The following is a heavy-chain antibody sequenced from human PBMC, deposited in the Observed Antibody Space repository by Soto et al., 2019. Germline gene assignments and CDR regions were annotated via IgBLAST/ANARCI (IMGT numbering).Heavy chain of an antibody. J-gene: IGHJ4*02. CDR1: GGTFSSYT. D-gene: IGHD6-13*01. CDR3: ARVQIAAAGHDDY. Sequence: QVQLVQSGAEVKKPGSSVKVSCKASGGTFSSYTISWVRQAPGQGLEWMGRIIPILGIANYAQKFQGRVTITADKSTSTAYMELSSLSTEDPAVYYCARVQIAAAGHDDYWGKGTLVTVSS. V-gene: IGHV1-69*02. CDR2: IIPILGIA.